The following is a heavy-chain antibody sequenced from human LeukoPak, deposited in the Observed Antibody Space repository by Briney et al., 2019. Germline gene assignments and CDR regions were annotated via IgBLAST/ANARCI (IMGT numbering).Heavy chain of an antibody. J-gene: IGHJ4*02. CDR1: GFSFSSYA. CDR2: IFYDGSKE. D-gene: IGHD2/OR15-2a*01. V-gene: IGHV3-33*08. CDR3: ARDQALYFSYGDY. Sequence: GSLRLSCAASGFSFSSYAMSWVRQAPGKGLEWLAAIFYDGSKEHYADTVKGRFTISRDNSKNTLYLQVNSLTADDTAVYYCARDQALYFSYGDYWGQGTLVTVSS.